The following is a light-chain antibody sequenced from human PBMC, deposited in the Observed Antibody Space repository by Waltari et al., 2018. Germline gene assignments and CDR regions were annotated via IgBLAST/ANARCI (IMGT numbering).Light chain of an antibody. CDR2: NGN. V-gene: IGLV2-8*01. Sequence: QSALTQPPSASGSPGQSVTFSCAGTSSDVGAYNYVSWYQQHPGKAPKVMFYNGNNRPQGVPDRFSGSKSGNTASLTVSGLQAEDEADYYCTSYAGTNSYVFGTGTKVTVL. CDR3: TSYAGTNSYV. J-gene: IGLJ1*01. CDR1: SSDVGAYNY.